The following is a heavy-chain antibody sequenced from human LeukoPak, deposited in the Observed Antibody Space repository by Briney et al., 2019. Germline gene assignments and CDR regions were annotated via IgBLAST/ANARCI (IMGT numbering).Heavy chain of an antibody. CDR2: INPNSGGT. V-gene: IGHV1-2*02. CDR1: GYTFTGYY. CDR3: ARDLRGVEEVDY. J-gene: IGHJ4*02. Sequence: ASVKVSCRASGYTFTGYYMHWVRQAPGQGLEWMGWINPNSGGTNYAQKFQGRVTMTRDTSISTAYMELSRLRSDDTAVYYCARDLRGVEEVDYWGQGTLVTVSS. D-gene: IGHD1-1*01.